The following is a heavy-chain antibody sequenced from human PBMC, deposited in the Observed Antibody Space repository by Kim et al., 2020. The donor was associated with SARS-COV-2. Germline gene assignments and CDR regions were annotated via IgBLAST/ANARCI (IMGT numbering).Heavy chain of an antibody. CDR3: AKSLQPGGDYCWYYATDV. V-gene: IGHV3-30*02. J-gene: IGHJ6*02. D-gene: IGHD2-8*02. Sequence: VKGRLSISRDNSKNTLYLQMNSLRTDESAVYYCAKSLQPGGDYCWYYATDVWGQGTTVTVSS.